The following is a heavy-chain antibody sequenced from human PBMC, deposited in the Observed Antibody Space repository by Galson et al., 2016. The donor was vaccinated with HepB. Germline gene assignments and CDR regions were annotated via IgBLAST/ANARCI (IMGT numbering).Heavy chain of an antibody. CDR2: INQDGTEK. V-gene: IGHV3-7*01. D-gene: IGHD3-3*01. J-gene: IGHJ6*02. CDR1: GFTFSR. CDR3: AGKRFDHNGMDV. Sequence: SLRLSCAGSGFTFSRMNWVRQAPGKGLEWVANINQDGTEKYYVDSVRGRLTISRDRAEHSLYLQMSSLRAEDAAVYFCAGKRFDHNGMDVWGQGTTVTVSS.